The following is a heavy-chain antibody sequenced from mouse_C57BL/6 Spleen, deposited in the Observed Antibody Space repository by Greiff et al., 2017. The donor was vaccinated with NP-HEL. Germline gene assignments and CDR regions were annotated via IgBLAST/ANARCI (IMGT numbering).Heavy chain of an antibody. CDR3: AREGGLRYAMDY. D-gene: IGHD2-2*01. CDR2: IHPNSGST. V-gene: IGHV1-64*01. J-gene: IGHJ4*01. CDR1: GYTFTSYW. Sequence: VQLQQPGAELVKPGASVKLSCKASGYTFTSYWMHWVKQRPGQGLEWIGMIHPNSGSTNYNEKFKSKATLTVDKSSSTAYMQLSSLTSEDSAVYYCAREGGLRYAMDYWGQGTSVTVSS.